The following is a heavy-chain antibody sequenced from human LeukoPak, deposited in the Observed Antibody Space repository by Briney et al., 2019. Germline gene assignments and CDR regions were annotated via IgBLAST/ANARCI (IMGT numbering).Heavy chain of an antibody. CDR3: ARDSGVRSGYWNY. V-gene: IGHV4-31*03. CDR1: GGSISSGGYY. J-gene: IGHJ4*02. Sequence: NPSQTLSLTCTVSGGSISSGGYYWSWIRQHPGKGLEWIGYIYYSGSTYYNPSLKSRVTISVDTSKNQFSLKLSSVTAADTAVYYCARDSGVRSGYWNYWGQGTLVTVSS. D-gene: IGHD3-22*01. CDR2: IYYSGST.